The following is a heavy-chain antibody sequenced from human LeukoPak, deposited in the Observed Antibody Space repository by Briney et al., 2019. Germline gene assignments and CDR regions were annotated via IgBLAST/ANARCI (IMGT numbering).Heavy chain of an antibody. D-gene: IGHD4-23*01. CDR1: GYSFTSYW. CDR3: ARTDDTFYGGNDY. V-gene: IGHV5-51*01. J-gene: IGHJ4*02. Sequence: GESLKISCKGSGYSFTSYWNGWVRQMPGKGLEWMGIIYPGDSDIRYSPSFQGQVTISADKSISTAYLQWSSLKASDTAMYYCARTDDTFYGGNDYWGQGTLVTVSS. CDR2: IYPGDSDI.